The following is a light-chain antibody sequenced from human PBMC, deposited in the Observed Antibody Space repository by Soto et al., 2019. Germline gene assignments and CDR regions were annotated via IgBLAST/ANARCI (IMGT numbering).Light chain of an antibody. CDR1: QSVNSH. J-gene: IGKJ1*01. CDR2: GAS. V-gene: IGKV3-15*01. Sequence: EIVMTQSPATLSVSPGERATISCRASQSVNSHLAWYQQRPGQAPRLLIYGASTRATGVPARFSGSGYGTEFTLTINSLQSEDFAVYYCQQYNSWLWTFGQGTKVDI. CDR3: QQYNSWLWT.